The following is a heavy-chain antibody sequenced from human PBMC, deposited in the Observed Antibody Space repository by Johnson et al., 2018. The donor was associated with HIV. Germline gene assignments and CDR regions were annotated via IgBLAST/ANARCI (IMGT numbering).Heavy chain of an antibody. J-gene: IGHJ3*02. CDR2: IYTGGTT. Sequence: EKLVESGGGLIQPGGSLRLSCAASGFTVSSNYMSWVRQAPGKGLEWVSVIYTGGTTYYADSVKGRFTISRDSSRTTVYLQMNSLRAEDTAVYYCAKDLINSGIDPQAFDIWGQGTMVSVSS. D-gene: IGHD1-26*01. CDR3: AKDLINSGIDPQAFDI. CDR1: GFTVSSNY. V-gene: IGHV3-53*01.